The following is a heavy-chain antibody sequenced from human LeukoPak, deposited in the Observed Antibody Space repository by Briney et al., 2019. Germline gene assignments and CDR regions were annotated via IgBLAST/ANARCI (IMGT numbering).Heavy chain of an antibody. J-gene: IGHJ5*02. CDR3: ARGPLEYCSGGTCYSGRNWFDP. V-gene: IGHV1-18*01. CDR2: ISAYNGNT. CDR1: GYTSTSYG. D-gene: IGHD2-15*01. Sequence: ASVKVSCKASGYTSTSYGISWVRQAPGQGLEWMGWISAYNGNTNYAQKLQGRVTMTTDTSTSTAYMELRRLRYDDTAAYYCARGPLEYCSGGTCYSGRNWFDPWGQGTLVTVSS.